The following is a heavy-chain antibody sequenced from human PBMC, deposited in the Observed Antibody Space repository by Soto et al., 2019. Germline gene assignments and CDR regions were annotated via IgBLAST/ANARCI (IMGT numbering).Heavy chain of an antibody. D-gene: IGHD3-10*01. Sequence: QVQLVQSGSEVKEPVASVKVSCRASGYTFANYDINWLRQAAGQGLEWMGWMSPSSGDTGYAQNFQGRVTMTMDAAINTAYVELSSLRSEDTALYYCARGVDAGVDYWGQGTLVTVSS. CDR3: ARGVDAGVDY. CDR1: GYTFANYD. CDR2: MSPSSGDT. J-gene: IGHJ4*02. V-gene: IGHV1-8*01.